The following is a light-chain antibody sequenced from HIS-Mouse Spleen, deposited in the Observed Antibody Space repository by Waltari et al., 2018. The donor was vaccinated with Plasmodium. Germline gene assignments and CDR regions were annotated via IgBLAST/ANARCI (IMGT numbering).Light chain of an antibody. CDR1: ALPNKY. V-gene: IGLV3-10*01. J-gene: IGLJ3*02. Sequence: SYELTQPPSVSVSPGQTARITCPGDALPNKYAYSYQQKEGQAPVLVIYEDSKRPSGIPERFSGSSSGTMATLTISGAQVEDEADYYCYSTDSSGNHRVFGGGTKLTVL. CDR2: EDS. CDR3: YSTDSSGNHRV.